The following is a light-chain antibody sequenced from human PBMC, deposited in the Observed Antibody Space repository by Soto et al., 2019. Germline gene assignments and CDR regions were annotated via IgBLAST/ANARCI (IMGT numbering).Light chain of an antibody. CDR3: SEYSTGSTPVL. Sequence: QSALTQPASVSGSPGQSITISCTGTSSDVGSTFNYVSWYQHHPGKAPRLIMSDVNHRPSGVSDRFSGSKSGNTASLTISGLQAEDEADYVCSEYSTGSTPVLVGGGTKLTVL. V-gene: IGLV2-14*03. J-gene: IGLJ2*01. CDR2: DVN. CDR1: SSDVGSTFNY.